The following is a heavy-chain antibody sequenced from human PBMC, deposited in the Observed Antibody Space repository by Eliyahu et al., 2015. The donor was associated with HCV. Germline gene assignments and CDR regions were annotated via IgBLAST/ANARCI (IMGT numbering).Heavy chain of an antibody. CDR1: GYTFNAYF. V-gene: IGHV1-2*02. J-gene: IGHJ4*02. CDR3: ARDLAGSQGKTXDS. Sequence: QVQLVQSGAEVKKPGASVKVSCKASGYTFNAYFMHWLRQAPGQGTXWMGWATPNSGXTKYAQKFQGRVTMTRDMSINTYYMELSRLKSDDTAVYXXARDLAGSQGKTXDSWGQGTLVTVSS. CDR2: ATPNSGXT.